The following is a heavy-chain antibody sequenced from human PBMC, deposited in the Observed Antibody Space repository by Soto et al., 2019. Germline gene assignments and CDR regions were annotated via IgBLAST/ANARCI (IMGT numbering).Heavy chain of an antibody. CDR1: GGSISSGDYY. J-gene: IGHJ5*02. D-gene: IGHD2-2*01. CDR2: IYYSGST. V-gene: IGHV4-30-4*01. Sequence: QVQLQESGPGLVKPSQTLSLTCTVSGGSISSGDYYWSWIRQPPGKGLEWIGYIYYSGSTYYNPSLKSRVTIAVDTSKNQFSLKLSSVTAADTAVYYCARATIVLVPAAMVSHWFDPWGQGTLVTVSS. CDR3: ARATIVLVPAAMVSHWFDP.